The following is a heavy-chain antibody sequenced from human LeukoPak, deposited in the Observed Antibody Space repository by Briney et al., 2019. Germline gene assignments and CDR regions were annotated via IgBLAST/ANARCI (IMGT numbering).Heavy chain of an antibody. J-gene: IGHJ4*02. CDR2: VIGSGGST. V-gene: IGHV3-23*01. CDR1: GFTFSSYA. CDR3: AKSSKKWDDGDYAGPVDY. Sequence: GSLRLSCAASGFTFSSYAMSWVRHAPGEGLEWVSSVIGSGGSTYYADSVKGRFTISRDNPKNTLYLQMNSLRAEDTAVYYCAKSSKKWDDGDYAGPVDYWGQGTLVTVSS. D-gene: IGHD4-17*01.